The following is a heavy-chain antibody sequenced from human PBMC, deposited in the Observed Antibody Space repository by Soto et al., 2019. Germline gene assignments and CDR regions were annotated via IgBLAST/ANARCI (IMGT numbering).Heavy chain of an antibody. Sequence: SETLSLTCTVSGGSISSGDYYWSWIRQPPGKGREWIGYIYYSGSTYYNPYLKSRVTISVDTSKKQFSLKLSSVTAADTAVYYCGRDQNYDSSGYYPSYGMDVWGQGTTVTVSS. D-gene: IGHD3-22*01. CDR1: GGSISSGDYY. CDR2: IYYSGST. CDR3: GRDQNYDSSGYYPSYGMDV. V-gene: IGHV4-30-4*01. J-gene: IGHJ6*02.